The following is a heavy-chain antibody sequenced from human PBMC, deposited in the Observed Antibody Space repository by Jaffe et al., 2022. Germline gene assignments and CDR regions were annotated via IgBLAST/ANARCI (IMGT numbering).Heavy chain of an antibody. V-gene: IGHV3-48*01. CDR2: ISGGGDTI. CDR3: ARDPRYSDATFDI. CDR1: EFTFSTYS. J-gene: IGHJ3*02. D-gene: IGHD2-21*01. Sequence: EVHLVESGGGLVQPGGSVRLSCVASEFTFSTYSMIWVRQAPGKGLEWLSYISGGGDTIHYIDSVKGRFTISRDNAKNSLYLEMNSLRVDDTAVYYCARDPRYSDATFDIWGQGTMVTVSS.